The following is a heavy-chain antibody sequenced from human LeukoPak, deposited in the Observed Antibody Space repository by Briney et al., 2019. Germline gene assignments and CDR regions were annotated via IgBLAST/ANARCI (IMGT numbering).Heavy chain of an antibody. J-gene: IGHJ4*02. CDR2: ISDSGGST. Sequence: GGSLRLSCAASGFTFTSYAMSWVRQGPGKGLEWVSVISDSGGSTYYADSVKGRFTISRDNSKNTLYLQMNSLRADDTAVYYCAKRRWLGGIGVADPFDYWGRGTLVTVSS. CDR1: GFTFTSYA. D-gene: IGHD6-19*01. V-gene: IGHV3-23*01. CDR3: AKRRWLGGIGVADPFDY.